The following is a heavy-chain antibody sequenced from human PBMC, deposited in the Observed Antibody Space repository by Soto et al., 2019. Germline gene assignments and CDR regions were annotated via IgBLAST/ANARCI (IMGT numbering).Heavy chain of an antibody. D-gene: IGHD3-22*01. CDR3: ARAGTMIVVVKGVGIGWFDP. J-gene: IGHJ5*02. V-gene: IGHV3-30-3*01. Sequence: GESLKISCAASGFTFSSYAMHWVRQAPGKGLEWVAVISYDGSNKYYADSVKGRFTISRDNSKNTLYLQMNSLRAEDTAVYYCARAGTMIVVVKGVGIGWFDPWGQGTLVTVSS. CDR1: GFTFSSYA. CDR2: ISYDGSNK.